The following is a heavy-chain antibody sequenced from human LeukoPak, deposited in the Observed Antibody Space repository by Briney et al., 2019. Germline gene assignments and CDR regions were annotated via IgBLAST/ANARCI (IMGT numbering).Heavy chain of an antibody. J-gene: IGHJ3*02. CDR3: ARGADTLQRNDALDI. CDR2: ISRHSSDI. D-gene: IGHD2-15*01. V-gene: IGHV3-21*03. Sequence: GGSLRLSCAASGFSFSTYAMNWVRQAPGRGVEWVSSISRHSSDIYYADSVRGRFTVSRDNAKNSLFLQMDSLRAEDTAVYYCARGADTLQRNDALDIWGPGTTVTVSP. CDR1: GFSFSTYA.